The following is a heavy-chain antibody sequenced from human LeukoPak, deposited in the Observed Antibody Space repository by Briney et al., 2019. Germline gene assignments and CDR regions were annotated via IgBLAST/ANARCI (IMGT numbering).Heavy chain of an antibody. CDR2: LYYGGTT. J-gene: IGHJ4*02. Sequence: PSETLSLTCTVSGGSIRSYYWNWIRQAPGKGLEWIGFLYYGGTTNYNPSLKSRVTISVETSKNQFSLKLSSVTAADTAVYYCARWGNVAAAIGLENYYFDYWGQGTLVTVFS. CDR3: ARWGNVAAAIGLENYYFDY. CDR1: GGSIRSYY. D-gene: IGHD2-2*02. V-gene: IGHV4-59*12.